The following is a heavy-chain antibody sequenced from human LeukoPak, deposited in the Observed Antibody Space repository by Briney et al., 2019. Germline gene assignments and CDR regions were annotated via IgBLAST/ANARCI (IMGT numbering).Heavy chain of an antibody. CDR2: IIHSGAT. D-gene: IGHD1-14*01. CDR3: ARTMRRRASRMSVEGTGIDY. CDR1: GGPFSGYD. J-gene: IGHJ4*02. Sequence: SETLSLTCAVQGGPFSGYDWTWIRQPPGKGLEWIGQIIHSGATDYHPSLKSRVTISMDMSKNQFSLIMTSVTAADTAVYYCARTMRRRASRMSVEGTGIDYWGQGTLVTVSS. V-gene: IGHV4-34*12.